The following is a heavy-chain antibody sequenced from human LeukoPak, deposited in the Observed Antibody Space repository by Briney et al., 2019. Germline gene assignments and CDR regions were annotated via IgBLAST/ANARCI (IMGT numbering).Heavy chain of an antibody. CDR2: IYYSGST. D-gene: IGHD6-13*01. V-gene: IGHV4-59*12. CDR1: GGSISSYY. Sequence: SETLSLTCTVSGGSISSYYWSRIRQPPGKGLEWIGYIYYSGSTNYNPSPKSRVTISVDTSKNQFSLKLSSVTAADTAVYYCASTQQSCRWDYWGQGTLVTVSS. CDR3: ASTQQSCRWDY. J-gene: IGHJ4*02.